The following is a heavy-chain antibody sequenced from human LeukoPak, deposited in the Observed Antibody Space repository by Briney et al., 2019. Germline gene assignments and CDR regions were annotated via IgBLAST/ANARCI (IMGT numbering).Heavy chain of an antibody. V-gene: IGHV3-74*01. Sequence: GGSLRLSCAASGFTFSSYWMHWVRRAPGKGLVWVSRINSDGSSTSYADSVKGRFTISRDNAKNTLYLQMNSLRAEDTAVYYCARDGDGYNDFDYWGQGTLVTVSS. CDR1: GFTFSSYW. CDR2: INSDGSST. J-gene: IGHJ4*02. CDR3: ARDGDGYNDFDY. D-gene: IGHD5-24*01.